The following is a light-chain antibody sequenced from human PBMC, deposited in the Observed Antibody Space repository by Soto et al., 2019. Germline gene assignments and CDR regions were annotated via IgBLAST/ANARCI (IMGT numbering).Light chain of an antibody. V-gene: IGLV2-14*01. CDR2: DVT. J-gene: IGLJ2*01. CDR1: STDVGAYNY. Sequence: QSVLTQPASVSGSPGQSITISCTGTSTDVGAYNYVSWYQQHPGKAPKLVIFDVTNRPSEVSDRFSGSKSGNTASLTISGLQFEDEADYYCNSYRGTSTPVFGGGTKLTVL. CDR3: NSYRGTSTPV.